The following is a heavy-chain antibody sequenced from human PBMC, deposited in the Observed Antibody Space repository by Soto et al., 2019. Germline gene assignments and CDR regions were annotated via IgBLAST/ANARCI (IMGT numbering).Heavy chain of an antibody. Sequence: GGSLRLSCTASGMTFINAWMNWVRQAPGKGPEWVGRIKNKLDGGTTDYAAPVKGRFNISRDDSKNTLYLQMNSLRTEDTAVYYCTTGELAFFSRYPNYFDPWGRGTLVTVSS. CDR3: TTGELAFFSRYPNYFDP. V-gene: IGHV3-15*05. CDR2: IKNKLDGGTT. J-gene: IGHJ5*02. D-gene: IGHD3-3*01. CDR1: GMTFINAW.